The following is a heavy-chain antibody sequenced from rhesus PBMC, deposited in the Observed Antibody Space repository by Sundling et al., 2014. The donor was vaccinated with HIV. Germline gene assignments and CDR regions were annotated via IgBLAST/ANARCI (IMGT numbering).Heavy chain of an antibody. D-gene: IGHD2-39*02. Sequence: QVQLQESGPVVVKPSETLSLTCAVSGDSISSSNWWSWIRQSPRKGLEWIGGIYGTGVSTEYNPSLKSRVTISKDMSKNQVSLRLSSVTAADTAVYYCARGYCSGTVCFYYAFDPWGQGVVVTVSA. V-gene: IGHV4-93*01. J-gene: IGHJ6*01. CDR3: ARGYCSGTVCFYYAFDP. CDR2: IYGTGVST. CDR1: GDSISSSNW.